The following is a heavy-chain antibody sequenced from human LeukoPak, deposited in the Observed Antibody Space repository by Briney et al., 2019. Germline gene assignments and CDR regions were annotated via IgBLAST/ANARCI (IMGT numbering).Heavy chain of an antibody. Sequence: GGSLRLSCEASAFTFRNYWMSWVRQAPGKGLEWVANIKHDGSEKYYVDSVKGRFTIYRDNAKNSLYLQMNNLRAEDTAVYYCARYCSSTSCNDAFDMWGQGTMVTVSS. J-gene: IGHJ3*02. CDR3: ARYCSSTSCNDAFDM. D-gene: IGHD2-2*01. CDR2: IKHDGSEK. CDR1: AFTFRNYW. V-gene: IGHV3-7*01.